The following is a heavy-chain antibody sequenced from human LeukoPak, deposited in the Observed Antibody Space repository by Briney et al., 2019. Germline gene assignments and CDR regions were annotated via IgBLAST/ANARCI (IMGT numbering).Heavy chain of an antibody. CDR3: ASFGLSRFLEWSDQKDY. J-gene: IGHJ4*02. D-gene: IGHD3-3*01. CDR2: MSSGGSTI. Sequence: GGSLRLSCAASGFTFSPYSVNWVRQAPGKGLEWVSYMSSGGSTIYYADSVKGRFTISRDNAKNSLYLQMNSLRAEDTAVYYCASFGLSRFLEWSDQKDYWGQGTLVTVSS. CDR1: GFTFSPYS. V-gene: IGHV3-48*04.